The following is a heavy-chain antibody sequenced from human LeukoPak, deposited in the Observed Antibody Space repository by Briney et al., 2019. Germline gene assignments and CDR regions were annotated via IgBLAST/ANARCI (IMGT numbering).Heavy chain of an antibody. CDR1: GGSISSSSYY. J-gene: IGHJ4*02. Sequence: SETLSLTCTVSGGSISSSSYYWGWIRQPPGKGLEWIGSIYYSGSTYYNPSLKSRVTISVDTSKNQISLKLSSVTAADTAVYFCARDEGSSYPFDYWGQGTLVTVSS. D-gene: IGHD2-2*01. CDR3: ARDEGSSYPFDY. V-gene: IGHV4-39*07. CDR2: IYYSGST.